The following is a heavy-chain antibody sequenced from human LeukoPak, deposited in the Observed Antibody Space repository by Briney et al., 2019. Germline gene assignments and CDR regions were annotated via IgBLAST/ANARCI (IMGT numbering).Heavy chain of an antibody. D-gene: IGHD3-22*01. J-gene: IGHJ4*02. Sequence: GGSLRLSCAASGFTFSSYAMTWVRQAPGKGLQWVSTISGSGGGTYYTDSVKGRFIISRDNSKNTLYLQMNSLRPEDTAVYYCAKDNHYDSSGYYWGQGTLVTVSS. CDR2: ISGSGGGT. CDR3: AKDNHYDSSGYY. V-gene: IGHV3-23*01. CDR1: GFTFSSYA.